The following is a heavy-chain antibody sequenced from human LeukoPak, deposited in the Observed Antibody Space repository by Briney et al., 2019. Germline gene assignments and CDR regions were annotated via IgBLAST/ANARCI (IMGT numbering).Heavy chain of an antibody. V-gene: IGHV4-34*01. CDR1: GGSFSGYY. J-gene: IGHJ4*02. Sequence: PSETLSLTCAVYGGSFSGYYWSWIRQPPGKGLEWIGEINHSGSTNYNPSLKSRVTISVDTSKNQFSLKLSSVTAADMAVYYCASDHSGSYPFDYWGQGTLVTVSS. CDR2: INHSGST. D-gene: IGHD1-26*01. CDR3: ASDHSGSYPFDY.